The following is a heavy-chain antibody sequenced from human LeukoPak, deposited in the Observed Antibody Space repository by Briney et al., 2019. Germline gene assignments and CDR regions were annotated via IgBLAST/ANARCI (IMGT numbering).Heavy chain of an antibody. V-gene: IGHV3-7*01. CDR1: EFTFSTYW. J-gene: IGHJ6*03. CDR3: ARDIYYHYYYMDV. CDR2: IKQDGSEK. Sequence: PGGSLRLSCAASEFTFSTYWMSWVRQAPGKGREWVADIKQDGSEKYYVHSVKGRFTISRQKAKNSLYLQMNSLRAEDTAVYYCARDIYYHYYYMDVWGKGTTVTVSS.